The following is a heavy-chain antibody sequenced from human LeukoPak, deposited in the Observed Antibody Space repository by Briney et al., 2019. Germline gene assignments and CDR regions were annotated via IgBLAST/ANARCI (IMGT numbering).Heavy chain of an antibody. D-gene: IGHD6-13*01. CDR1: GGSISSYY. Sequence: SETLSLTCTVSGGSISSYYWSWIRQPPGKGLEWIGYIYYSGSTNYNPSLKSRVTISVDTSKNQFSLKLSSVTAADTAVDYCARGGRIAAAGFDYWGQGTLVTVSS. V-gene: IGHV4-59*01. CDR3: ARGGRIAAAGFDY. J-gene: IGHJ4*02. CDR2: IYYSGST.